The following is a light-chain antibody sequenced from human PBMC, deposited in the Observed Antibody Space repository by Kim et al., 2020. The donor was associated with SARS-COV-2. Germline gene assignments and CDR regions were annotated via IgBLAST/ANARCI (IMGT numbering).Light chain of an antibody. V-gene: IGLV3-25*03. CDR1: ALPKQY. J-gene: IGLJ2*01. Sequence: SYELTQPPSVSVSPGQTARITCSGDALPKQYAYWYQQKPGQAPVLVIYKDSGRPSGIPERFSGSSSGTTVTLTISGVQAEDEADYYCQSADSSGTIGVFG. CDR2: KDS. CDR3: QSADSSGTIGV.